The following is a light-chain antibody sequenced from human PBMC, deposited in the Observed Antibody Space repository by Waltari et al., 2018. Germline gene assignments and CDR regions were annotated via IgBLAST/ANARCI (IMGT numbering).Light chain of an antibody. J-gene: IGKJ4*01. Sequence: EIQMTQSPSSLSTSVGDRVTITCQTSQDISNYLNWYQQKPGKAPKLLIYAASNLKTGVASRFSGSGSGTNFTFPISGLQPEDIATYYCQQHANLPLAFGGGTKVEIK. V-gene: IGKV1-33*01. CDR1: QDISNY. CDR2: AAS. CDR3: QQHANLPLA.